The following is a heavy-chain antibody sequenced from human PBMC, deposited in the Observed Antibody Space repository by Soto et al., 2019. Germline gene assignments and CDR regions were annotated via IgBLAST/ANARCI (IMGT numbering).Heavy chain of an antibody. CDR3: AKNPGYYYDSTGYHFDY. CDR1: EFTFSNYA. V-gene: IGHV3-23*01. Sequence: SLRLSCAASEFTFSNYAMSWVRQAPGKGLEWVSAISYGGGTTYYADSVKGRFTISRDNSKNTLYLQMNSLRAEDTAVYYCAKNPGYYYDSTGYHFDYWGQGALVTVSS. J-gene: IGHJ4*02. D-gene: IGHD3-22*01. CDR2: ISYGGGTT.